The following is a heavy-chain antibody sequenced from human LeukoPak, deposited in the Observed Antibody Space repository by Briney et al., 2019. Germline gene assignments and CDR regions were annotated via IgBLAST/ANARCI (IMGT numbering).Heavy chain of an antibody. CDR3: ARESAGVGTKAYDI. CDR2: IGTAGDT. V-gene: IGHV3-13*01. J-gene: IGHJ3*02. Sequence: GGSLRLSCAASGFTFSAYGMHRVRQGAGKLLEWVSAIGTAGDTYYPDSVKGRFTISRENTKNSLYLQMNSLRAGDTAIYYCARESAGVGTKAYDIWGQGTMVTVSS. D-gene: IGHD1-26*01. CDR1: GFTFSAYG.